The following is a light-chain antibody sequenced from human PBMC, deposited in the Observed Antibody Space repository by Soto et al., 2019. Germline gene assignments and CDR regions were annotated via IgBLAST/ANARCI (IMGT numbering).Light chain of an antibody. CDR2: GAS. V-gene: IGKV3-15*01. CDR3: QQYHNWPPQYT. CDR1: QSVASN. Sequence: EIVMTQSPASLSVSPGHGATLSCRASQSVASNVAWYQQKPGQGPRLLIHGASTRAVGVPARFRGSGSGTDFPLPISSLQSEDFAVYYCQQYHNWPPQYTFGQGTKLQIK. J-gene: IGKJ2*01.